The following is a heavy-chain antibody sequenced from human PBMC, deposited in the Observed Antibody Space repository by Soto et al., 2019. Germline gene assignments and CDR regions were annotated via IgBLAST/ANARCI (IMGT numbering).Heavy chain of an antibody. V-gene: IGHV3-11*01. Sequence: SGGSLRLSCAASGFTFSDYYMSWIRQAPGKGLEWVSYISSSGSTIYYADSVKGRFTISRDNAKNSLYLQMNSLRAEDTAVYYCARDSNGSGSYSEFDPWGQGTLVTVSS. CDR2: ISSSGSTI. D-gene: IGHD3-10*01. J-gene: IGHJ5*02. CDR3: ARDSNGSGSYSEFDP. CDR1: GFTFSDYY.